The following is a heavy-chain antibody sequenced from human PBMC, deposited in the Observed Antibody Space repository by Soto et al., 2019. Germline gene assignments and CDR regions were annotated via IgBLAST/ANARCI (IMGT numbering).Heavy chain of an antibody. D-gene: IGHD3-9*01. J-gene: IGHJ4*02. CDR3: ERAGYDILTGYSYFDS. CDR2: IYYSGRT. CDR1: GGSISSGGFY. Sequence: QVHLQESGPGLVKPSQTLSLTCTVSGGSISSGGFYWSWIRQLPGKGLEWIGYIYYSGRTYYNPSRRRRVTISVDTAKNQFSLRLRSVTAADTAVYYCERAGYDILTGYSYFDSWGQGTLVTVSS. V-gene: IGHV4-31*03.